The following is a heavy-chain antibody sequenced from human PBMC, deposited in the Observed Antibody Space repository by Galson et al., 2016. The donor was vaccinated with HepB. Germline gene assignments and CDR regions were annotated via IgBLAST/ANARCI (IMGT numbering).Heavy chain of an antibody. V-gene: IGHV3-43*02. CDR1: GLPSNYYA. Sequence: SLRLSCAASGLPSNYYAMHWVRQAPGKGLECVSLISGDGRNTYYADSVKGRFSISRDNSKKSLYLEMNSLRTEDTAVYYCGILYGGFDPWGQGTLVTVSS. D-gene: IGHD2/OR15-2a*01. CDR2: ISGDGRNT. J-gene: IGHJ5*02. CDR3: GILYGGFDP.